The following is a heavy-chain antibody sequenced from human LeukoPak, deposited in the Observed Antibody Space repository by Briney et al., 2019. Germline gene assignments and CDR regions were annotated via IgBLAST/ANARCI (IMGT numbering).Heavy chain of an antibody. CDR1: GFSFRNYG. D-gene: IGHD2-8*02. Sequence: PGGSLRPSCAASGFSFRNYGMHWVRQATGKGLEWVSFIWSDGNNRFYADSVKGRFTISRDNSKNMLFLQMDTLRAEDTALYYCAKDPGASVSGFHMDVWGKGTTVIASS. CDR3: AKDPGASVSGFHMDV. CDR2: IWSDGNNR. J-gene: IGHJ6*03. V-gene: IGHV3-30*02.